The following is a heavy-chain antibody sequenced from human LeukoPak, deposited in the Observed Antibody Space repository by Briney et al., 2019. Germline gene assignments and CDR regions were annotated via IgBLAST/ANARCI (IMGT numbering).Heavy chain of an antibody. Sequence: GRSLRLSCAASGFTFSSYAMHWVRQAPGKGLEWVAVISDDGSNKYYADSVKGRFTISRDNSKNTLYLQMNSLRAEDTAVYYCARTLLTRYFDYWGQGTLVTVSS. D-gene: IGHD4-23*01. J-gene: IGHJ4*02. V-gene: IGHV3-30*04. CDR1: GFTFSSYA. CDR3: ARTLLTRYFDY. CDR2: ISDDGSNK.